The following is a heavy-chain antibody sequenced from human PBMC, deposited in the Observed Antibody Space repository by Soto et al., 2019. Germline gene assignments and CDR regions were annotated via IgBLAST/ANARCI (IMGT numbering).Heavy chain of an antibody. CDR2: IYNSGST. J-gene: IGHJ4*02. Sequence: PSETLSLTCAVSGYSVSDSNWWGWIRQPPGKGLEWMGHIYNSGSTYYKSSLKGRVTMSIDTSKNQFSLRLYSVTAVGTAVYYCARKYGIPVAGTFDYWGQGILVTVSS. CDR1: GYSVSDSNW. CDR3: ARKYGIPVAGTFDY. D-gene: IGHD6-19*01. V-gene: IGHV4-28*01.